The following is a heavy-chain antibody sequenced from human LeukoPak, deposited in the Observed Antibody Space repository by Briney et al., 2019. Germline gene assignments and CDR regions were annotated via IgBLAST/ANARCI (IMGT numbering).Heavy chain of an antibody. J-gene: IGHJ3*02. D-gene: IGHD3-22*01. CDR3: ARARYYYDSSGYSGAFDI. Sequence: PSETLSLTCTVSGGSLSSYSWSWIRQPPGKGLEWIGYIYHSGSTYYNPSLKSRVTISVDRSKNQFSLKLSSVTAADTAVYYCARARYYYDSSGYSGAFDIWGQGTMVTVSS. CDR2: IYHSGST. CDR1: GGSLSSYS. V-gene: IGHV4-30-2*01.